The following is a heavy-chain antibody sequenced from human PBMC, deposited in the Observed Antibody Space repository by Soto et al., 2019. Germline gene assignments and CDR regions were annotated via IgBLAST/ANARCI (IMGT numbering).Heavy chain of an antibody. J-gene: IGHJ4*02. D-gene: IGHD6-6*01. Sequence: GGSLRLSCAASGFTFSSYSMNWVRQAPGKGLEWVSYISSSSSTIYYADSVKGRFTISRDNAKNSLYLQMNSLRAEDTAVYYCARVPGIAARRGYDYWGQGTLVTVSS. CDR2: ISSSSSTI. CDR1: GFTFSSYS. CDR3: ARVPGIAARRGYDY. V-gene: IGHV3-48*01.